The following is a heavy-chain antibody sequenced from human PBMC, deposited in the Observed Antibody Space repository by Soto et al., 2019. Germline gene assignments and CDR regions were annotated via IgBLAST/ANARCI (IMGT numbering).Heavy chain of an antibody. CDR1: GFTFSTSW. CDR3: VCGGNFFVY. J-gene: IGHJ4*02. V-gene: IGHV3-7*01. Sequence: EVQLVESGGGLVQPGGSLRLSCAASGFTFSTSWMTWVRRPPGKGLEWVANLDQDGSERYYVDSVRGRFTISRDNAKNSLYLQMNRLRAEDTAVYYCVCGGNFFVYWGQGTLVTVSP. CDR2: LDQDGSER. D-gene: IGHD3-16*01.